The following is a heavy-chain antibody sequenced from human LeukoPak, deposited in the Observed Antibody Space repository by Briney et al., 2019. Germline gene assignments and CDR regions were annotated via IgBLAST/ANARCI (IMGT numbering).Heavy chain of an antibody. CDR1: GFTFIDYD. CDR3: ARRGQTYDY. CDR2: IGIRGDT. Sequence: GGSPRLSCAASGFTFIDYDMHWVRQVIGKGLEWVSAIGIRGDTHYSGSVKGRFTISRENAESSLYLQMNSLRAEDTAVYYCARRGQTYDYWGQGTLVTVSS. V-gene: IGHV3-13*01. J-gene: IGHJ4*02.